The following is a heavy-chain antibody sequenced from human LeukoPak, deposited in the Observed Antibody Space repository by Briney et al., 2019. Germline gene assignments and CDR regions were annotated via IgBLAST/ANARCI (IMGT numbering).Heavy chain of an antibody. Sequence: ASVKVSCKASGGTFRSYAINWVRLAPGKGLEWSGGIIPMVNTPKYAQKFQGRVTITADESTSTGYMEVSSLRSEDTAVYYCAIFQGTYGDNDNDYWGQGTLVTVSS. CDR3: AIFQGTYGDNDNDY. CDR1: GGTFRSYA. V-gene: IGHV1-69*01. J-gene: IGHJ4*02. CDR2: IIPMVNTP. D-gene: IGHD4-17*01.